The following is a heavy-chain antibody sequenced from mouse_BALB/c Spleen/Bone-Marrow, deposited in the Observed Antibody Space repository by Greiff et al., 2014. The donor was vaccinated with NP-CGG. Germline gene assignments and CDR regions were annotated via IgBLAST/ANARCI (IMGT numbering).Heavy chain of an antibody. J-gene: IGHJ2*01. V-gene: IGHV2-9*02. D-gene: IGHD1-2*01. Sequence: VQLVESGPGLAAPSQTLSITCTVSGFSLTSYGVHWVRQSPGKGLEWLGVIWAGGSTNYNSALMSRLSISKDNSKSQVFLKMNSLQTDDTAMYYCARYYYGFLDYWGQGTTLTVSS. CDR3: ARYYYGFLDY. CDR2: IWAGGST. CDR1: GFSLTSYG.